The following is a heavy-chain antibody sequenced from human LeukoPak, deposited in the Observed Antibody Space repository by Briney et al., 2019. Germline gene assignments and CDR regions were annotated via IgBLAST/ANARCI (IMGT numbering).Heavy chain of an antibody. J-gene: IGHJ6*03. V-gene: IGHV3-20*04. Sequence: GGSLRLSCAASGFTFDDYGMNWVRQAPGKGLDWISGIHWNGDTTNYAASVEGRFTISRDSAKNSLYLQMNSLRAEDTALYYCARGLRYYYYYYMDVWGKGTTVTVSS. CDR3: ARGLRYYYYYYMDV. D-gene: IGHD3-9*01. CDR1: GFTFDDYG. CDR2: IHWNGDTT.